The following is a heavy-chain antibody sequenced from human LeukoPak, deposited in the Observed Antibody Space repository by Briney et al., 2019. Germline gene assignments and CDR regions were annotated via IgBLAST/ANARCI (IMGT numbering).Heavy chain of an antibody. Sequence: ASVKVSCKASGYTFTGYYMHWVRQAPGQGLEWMGWINPNSGGTNYAQKFQGRVTMTRDTSISTAYMELSRLRSDDTAVYYCARGRHLAYCGGDCYTHDEYFQHWGQGTLVTVSS. CDR2: INPNSGGT. J-gene: IGHJ1*01. CDR1: GYTFTGYY. D-gene: IGHD2-21*02. CDR3: ARGRHLAYCGGDCYTHDEYFQH. V-gene: IGHV1-2*02.